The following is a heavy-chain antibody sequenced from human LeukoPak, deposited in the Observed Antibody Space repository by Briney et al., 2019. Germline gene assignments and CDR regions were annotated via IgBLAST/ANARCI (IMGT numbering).Heavy chain of an antibody. J-gene: IGHJ5*02. D-gene: IGHD2-15*01. CDR2: IIPIFGTA. V-gene: IGHV1-69*13. Sequence: ASVKVSCKASGGTFSSYAISWVRQAPGQGLEWMGGIIPIFGTANYAQKFQGRVTITADESTSTAYMELSSLRSEDTAVYYCARAYCSGGSCYSTLDWFDPWGQEPWSPSPQ. CDR3: ARAYCSGGSCYSTLDWFDP. CDR1: GGTFSSYA.